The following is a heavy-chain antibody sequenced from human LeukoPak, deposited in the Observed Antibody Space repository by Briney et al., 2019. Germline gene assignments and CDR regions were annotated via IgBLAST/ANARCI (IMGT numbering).Heavy chain of an antibody. CDR3: AKDHYWSIDY. CDR1: GFDFSSNW. J-gene: IGHJ4*02. CDR2: FKGDGIST. Sequence: GGSLRLPCAASGFDFSSNWMHWVRHAPGQGLVWVSRFKGDGISTNYADSVKGRFTISRDIAKNTLYLQMNSLRAEDTGVYYCAKDHYWSIDYWGRGTLVTVSS. D-gene: IGHD3-3*01. V-gene: IGHV3-74*01.